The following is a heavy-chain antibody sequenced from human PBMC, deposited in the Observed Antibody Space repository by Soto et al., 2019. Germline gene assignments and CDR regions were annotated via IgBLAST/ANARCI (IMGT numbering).Heavy chain of an antibody. Sequence: GGSLRLSCAASGFTFSSYGMHWVRQAPGKGLEWVAVISYDGSNKYYADSVKGRFTISRDNSKNTLYLQMNSLRAEDTAVYYCAIPGRIFGVVKESYMDVWGKGTTVTVSS. J-gene: IGHJ6*03. V-gene: IGHV3-30*03. D-gene: IGHD3-3*02. CDR2: ISYDGSNK. CDR3: AIPGRIFGVVKESYMDV. CDR1: GFTFSSYG.